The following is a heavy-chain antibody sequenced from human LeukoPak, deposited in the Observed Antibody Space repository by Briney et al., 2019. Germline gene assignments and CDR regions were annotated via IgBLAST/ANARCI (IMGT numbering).Heavy chain of an antibody. D-gene: IGHD2-15*01. CDR1: GFTFSSYW. J-gene: IGHJ4*02. Sequence: GGSLRLSCAASGFTFSSYWMHWVRQAPGKGLEWVSRIKSDGSTTSYADSVKGRFTISRDNAKNTLYLQMNSPRAEDTAVYYCCSGGSCNFWGQGTLVTVSS. V-gene: IGHV3-74*01. CDR2: IKSDGSTT. CDR3: CSGGSCNF.